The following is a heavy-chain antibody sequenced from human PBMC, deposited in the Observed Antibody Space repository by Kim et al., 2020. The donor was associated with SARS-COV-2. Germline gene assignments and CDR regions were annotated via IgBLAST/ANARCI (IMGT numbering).Heavy chain of an antibody. V-gene: IGHV4-39*01. Sequence: SETLSLTCTVSGGSISSSSYYWGWIRQPPGKGLEWIGSIYYSGSTYYNPSLKSRVTISVDTSKNQFSLKLSSVTAADTAVYYCARIGIGYSSGWYVGQNYFDYWGQGTLVTVSS. J-gene: IGHJ4*02. CDR3: ARIGIGYSSGWYVGQNYFDY. CDR2: IYYSGST. D-gene: IGHD6-19*01. CDR1: GGSISSSSYY.